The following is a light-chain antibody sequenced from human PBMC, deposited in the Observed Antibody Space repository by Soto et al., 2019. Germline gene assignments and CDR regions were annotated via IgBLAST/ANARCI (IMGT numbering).Light chain of an antibody. CDR3: QQRSSWPLT. CDR1: RGINTY. J-gene: IGKJ4*01. CDR2: DGS. Sequence: EIVLTQSPATLSLSPGERATLSCRASRGINTYLAWYQQKRGQAPRLLIYDGSNRTTGIPARFSGGGSGTDFTLSISSLETEDFAVYYCQQRSSWPLTFGGGTKVEIK. V-gene: IGKV3-11*01.